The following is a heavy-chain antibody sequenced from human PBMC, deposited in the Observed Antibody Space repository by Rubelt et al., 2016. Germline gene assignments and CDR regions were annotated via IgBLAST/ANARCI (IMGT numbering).Heavy chain of an antibody. Sequence: QVQLQQWGAGLLKPSETLSLTCAVYGGSFSGYYWSWIRQRPGKGLEWIGEINHSGSTNYNPSLKSRVTISVETSKNQFSLKLRSVTAADTAVYYCARHMVGRVRGVEIDYWGQGTLVTVSS. J-gene: IGHJ4*02. CDR2: INHSGST. V-gene: IGHV4-34*01. CDR1: GGSFSGYY. D-gene: IGHD3-10*01. CDR3: ARHMVGRVRGVEIDY.